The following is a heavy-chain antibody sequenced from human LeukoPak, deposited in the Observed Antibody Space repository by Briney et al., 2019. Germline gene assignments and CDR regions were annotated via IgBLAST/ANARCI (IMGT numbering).Heavy chain of an antibody. CDR3: AKGAGGTEDYYMDV. Sequence: GGSLRLSCAASGITFSSYAMSWVRQAPGKGLERVSAISGSGGSTYYADSVKGRFTISRDNSKNTLYLQMNSLRADDTAAYYCAKGAGGTEDYYMDVWGKGTTVTVSS. CDR1: GITFSSYA. V-gene: IGHV3-23*01. D-gene: IGHD1-26*01. J-gene: IGHJ6*03. CDR2: ISGSGGST.